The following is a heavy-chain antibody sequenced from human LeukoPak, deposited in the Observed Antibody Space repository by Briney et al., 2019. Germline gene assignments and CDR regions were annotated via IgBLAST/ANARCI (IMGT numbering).Heavy chain of an antibody. J-gene: IGHJ5*02. D-gene: IGHD2-2*01. V-gene: IGHV4-31*03. Sequence: NPSETLSLTCTVSGGSISSGGYYWSWIRQHPGKGLEWIGYIYYSGSTYYNPSFKSRVTISVDTSKNQFSLKLSSVTAADTAVYYCARSNRYCSSTSCLNWSDPWGQGTLVTVSS. CDR2: IYYSGST. CDR1: GGSISSGGYY. CDR3: ARSNRYCSSTSCLNWSDP.